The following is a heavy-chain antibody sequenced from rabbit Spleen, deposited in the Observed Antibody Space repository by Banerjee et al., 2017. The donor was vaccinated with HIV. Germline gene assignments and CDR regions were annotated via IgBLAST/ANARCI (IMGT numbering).Heavy chain of an antibody. CDR3: ARDVQGGSDWTFNL. CDR1: GFSFSNSYW. V-gene: IGHV1S45*01. D-gene: IGHD8-1*01. Sequence: QEQLEESGGDLVKPEGSLTLTCTVSGFSFSNSYWICWVRQPPGKRPVWIGCIRGANSGDIWYANWATGRFTISKTSPTTVTLQMTSLIVADTATYFCARDVQGGSDWTFNLWGPGTLVTVS. CDR2: IRGANSGDI. J-gene: IGHJ4*01.